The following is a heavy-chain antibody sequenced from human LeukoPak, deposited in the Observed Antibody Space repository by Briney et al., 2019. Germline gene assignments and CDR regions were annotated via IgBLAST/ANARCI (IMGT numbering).Heavy chain of an antibody. CDR1: GFTFSDYW. CDR2: ISSDGSST. Sequence: GGSLRLSCAASGFTFSDYWMHWVRQAPGRGLVWFSRISSDGSSTSYAGSVKGRFTISRDNAKNTLYLQMNSLRAEDTAVYYCATTPDSNWYYFDYWGQGALVTVSS. V-gene: IGHV3-74*01. D-gene: IGHD6-13*01. CDR3: ATTPDSNWYYFDY. J-gene: IGHJ4*02.